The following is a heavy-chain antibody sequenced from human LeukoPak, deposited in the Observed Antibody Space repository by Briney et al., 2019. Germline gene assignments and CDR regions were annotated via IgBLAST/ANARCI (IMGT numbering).Heavy chain of an antibody. CDR3: ANCVVGVSCFDY. D-gene: IGHD2-2*01. J-gene: IGHJ4*02. V-gene: IGHV3-72*01. CDR1: GFTFSDHY. Sequence: GGSLRLSCVTSGFTFSDHYIDWVRQAPGKGLEWVGRSRNRANSFTTDYAASVRGRFSLSRDDSKNSLFLQMNSLKTEDTAVYYCANCVVGVSCFDYWGQGTLVTVSS. CDR2: SRNRANSFTT.